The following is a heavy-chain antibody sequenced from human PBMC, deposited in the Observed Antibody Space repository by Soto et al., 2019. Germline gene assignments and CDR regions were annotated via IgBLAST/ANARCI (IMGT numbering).Heavy chain of an antibody. V-gene: IGHV1-18*01. CDR3: ARDLRVGEVREVPDY. CDR2: ISAYNGNT. D-gene: IGHD3-16*01. Sequence: ASVKVSCKASGYTFTSYGISWVRQAPGQGLEWMGWISAYNGNTNYAQKLRGRVTMTTDTSTSTAYMELRSLRSDDTAVYYCARDLRVGEVREVPDYWGQGXLVTVYS. J-gene: IGHJ4*02. CDR1: GYTFTSYG.